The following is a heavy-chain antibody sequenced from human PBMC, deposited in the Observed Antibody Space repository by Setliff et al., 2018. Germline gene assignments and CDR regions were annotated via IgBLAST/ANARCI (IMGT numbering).Heavy chain of an antibody. CDR2: INPGGVTS. D-gene: IGHD1-26*01. CDR3: ARAGDAASGRKGVFEY. Sequence: ASVKVSCKASGYEFDNYGIAWVRQAPGQGLEWMGIINPGGVTSSSTQKFEGRVTMTRDTSTSTLYMELASLRSEDTAVYYCARAGDAASGRKGVFEYWGQGTAVTVSS. CDR1: GYEFDNYG. V-gene: IGHV1-46*02. J-gene: IGHJ4*02.